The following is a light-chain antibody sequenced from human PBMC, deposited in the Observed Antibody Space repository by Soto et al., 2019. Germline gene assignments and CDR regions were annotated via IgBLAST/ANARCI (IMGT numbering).Light chain of an antibody. V-gene: IGKV3-20*01. CDR3: QQSAGSPPWT. Sequence: EIVLTQSPGTLSLSPGERATLSCRASQSVSGSYLSWYQQKPGQAPRLLIYGASTRVTGIPDRFSGSGSGTHFTLTISKLEPEDFAVYYCQQSAGSPPWTYGQGTKVEVK. CDR2: GAS. CDR1: QSVSGSY. J-gene: IGKJ1*01.